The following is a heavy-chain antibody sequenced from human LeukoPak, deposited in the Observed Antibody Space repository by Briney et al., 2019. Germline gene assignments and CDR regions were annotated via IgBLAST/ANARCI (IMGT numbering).Heavy chain of an antibody. V-gene: IGHV4-4*03. D-gene: IGHD1-14*01. CDR2: IYHTGST. CDR1: GDSISSNNW. CDR3: ARVLAGTTTDH. J-gene: IGHJ4*02. Sequence: PGTLSLTCAVSGDSISSNNWWSWVRQPPGKGLEWIGEIYHTGSTNYNPSLKSRVTISVDTSKNQFSLKLSSVTAADTAVYYCARVLAGTTTDHWGQGTLVTVSS.